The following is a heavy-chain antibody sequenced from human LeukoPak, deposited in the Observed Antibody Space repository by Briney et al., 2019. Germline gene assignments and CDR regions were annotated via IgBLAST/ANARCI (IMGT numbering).Heavy chain of an antibody. CDR3: ARDRDYGDYEPWTFDY. Sequence: GASVKVSCKASGYTFTSYYMHWVRQAPGQGLEWMGIINHSGGSTSYAQKFQGRVTMTRDTSTSTVYMELSSLRSEDTAVYYCARDRDYGDYEPWTFDYWGQGTLVTVSS. J-gene: IGHJ4*02. CDR2: INHSGGST. CDR1: GYTFTSYY. D-gene: IGHD4-17*01. V-gene: IGHV1-46*01.